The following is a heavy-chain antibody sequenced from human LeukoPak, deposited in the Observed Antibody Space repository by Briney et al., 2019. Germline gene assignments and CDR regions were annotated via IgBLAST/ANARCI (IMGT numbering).Heavy chain of an antibody. J-gene: IGHJ4*02. CDR3: ARPNLAAAGGYFDY. V-gene: IGHV1-69*05. CDR1: GGTFSSYA. Sequence: ASVKVSCKASGGTFSSYAISWVRQAPGQGLEWMGGIIPIFGTANYAQKFQGRVTITTDESTSTVYMELSSLRSEDTAVYYCARPNLAAAGGYFDYWGQGTLVTVSS. D-gene: IGHD6-13*01. CDR2: IIPIFGTA.